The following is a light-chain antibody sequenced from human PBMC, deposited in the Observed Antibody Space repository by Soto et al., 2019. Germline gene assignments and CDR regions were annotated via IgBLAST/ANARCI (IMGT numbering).Light chain of an antibody. V-gene: IGKV3-11*01. CDR2: DAS. Sequence: EILLTQSPATLSLSPGERATISCRASQSISNYLAWYQQKPGQAPRLVIYDASNRASGVPSRFSGSGAGTAFSIPISILQPDDLGVYYCHQRRIRPPITFGGGTKVEVK. J-gene: IGKJ4*01. CDR1: QSISNY. CDR3: HQRRIRPPIT.